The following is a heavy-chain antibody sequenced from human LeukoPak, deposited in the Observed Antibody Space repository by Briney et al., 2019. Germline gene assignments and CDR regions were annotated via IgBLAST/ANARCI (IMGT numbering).Heavy chain of an antibody. Sequence: KPSETLSLTCTVSGGSISNYYWSWIRRPPGKGLEWIGSIYYSGSTYYNSSLKSRVTISVDTSKNQFSLKLSSVTAADTAVYYCARVYGSFDYWGQGTLVTVSS. CDR1: GGSISNYY. CDR3: ARVYGSFDY. J-gene: IGHJ4*02. V-gene: IGHV4-39*07. CDR2: IYYSGST. D-gene: IGHD3-10*01.